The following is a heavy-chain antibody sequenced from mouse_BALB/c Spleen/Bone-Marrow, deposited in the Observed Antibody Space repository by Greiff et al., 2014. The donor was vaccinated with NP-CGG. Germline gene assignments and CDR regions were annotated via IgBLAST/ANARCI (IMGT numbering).Heavy chain of an antibody. CDR1: GYTFTSYW. D-gene: IGHD1-2*01. J-gene: IGHJ3*01. V-gene: IGHV1-87*01. Sequence: QVQLQQSGAELARPGASVKLSCKASGYTFTSYWMEWVKQRPGQGLEWIGAIYPGDGDTRYTQKFKGKATLTADKSSSTAYMQLSSLASEDSAVYYCARERGSSLLRSHQAWIVYWGQGTLVTVSA. CDR3: ARERGSSLLRSHQAWIVY. CDR2: IYPGDGDT.